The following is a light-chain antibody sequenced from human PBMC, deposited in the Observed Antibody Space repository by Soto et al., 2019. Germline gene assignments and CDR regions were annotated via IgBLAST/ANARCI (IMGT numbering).Light chain of an antibody. J-gene: IGKJ1*01. CDR2: DAS. V-gene: IGKV1-5*01. CDR3: QQCNSYPWT. CDR1: QSISSW. Sequence: DMQMTQSPSTLSASVGDRVTITCRASQSISSWLAWYQQKPGKAPNLLIYDASSLGSGVPSRFSGSGSGTEFTLTISSLQPDDFATYYCQQCNSYPWTFGQGTKVDIK.